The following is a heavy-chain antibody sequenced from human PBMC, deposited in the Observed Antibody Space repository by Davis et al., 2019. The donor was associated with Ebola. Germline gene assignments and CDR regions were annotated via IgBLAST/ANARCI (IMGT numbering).Heavy chain of an antibody. CDR2: INTNSGSP. Sequence: ASVKVYCKASGYTFTRYAMNWVRQAPGQGLEWMGWINTNSGSPTYAQDFTGRFVFSVDTSVSTAYLQISSLKAEDTAVYYCATGLSGWTDFWGQGTLVTVSS. CDR1: GYTFTRYA. J-gene: IGHJ4*02. CDR3: ATGLSGWTDF. D-gene: IGHD6-19*01. V-gene: IGHV7-4-1*02.